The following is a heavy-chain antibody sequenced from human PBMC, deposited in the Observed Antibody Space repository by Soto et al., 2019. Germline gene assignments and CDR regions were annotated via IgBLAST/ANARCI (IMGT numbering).Heavy chain of an antibody. Sequence: EVQLVESGGGLVKPGGSLRLSCAASGFTFSSYSMNWVRQAPGKGLERVSSISSSSSYIYYADSVKGRFTISRDNAKNSLYLQMNSLRAEDTAVYYCARDRGYYDSSGYYFDAFDIWGQGTMVTVSS. J-gene: IGHJ3*02. CDR1: GFTFSSYS. D-gene: IGHD3-22*01. V-gene: IGHV3-21*01. CDR2: ISSSSSYI. CDR3: ARDRGYYDSSGYYFDAFDI.